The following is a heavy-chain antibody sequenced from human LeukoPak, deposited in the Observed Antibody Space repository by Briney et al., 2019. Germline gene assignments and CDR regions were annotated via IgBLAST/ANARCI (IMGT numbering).Heavy chain of an antibody. CDR3: ASRVPRYCSGGSCSALDY. J-gene: IGHJ4*02. D-gene: IGHD2-15*01. CDR2: INTNTGNP. V-gene: IGHV7-4-1*02. CDR1: GYTFTSYA. Sequence: ASVKVSCKASGYTFTSYAMNWVRQAPGQGLEWMGWINTNTGNPTYAQGFTGRFVFSLDTSVSTAYLQISSLKAEDTAVYYCASRVPRYCSGGSCSALDYWGQGTLVTVSS.